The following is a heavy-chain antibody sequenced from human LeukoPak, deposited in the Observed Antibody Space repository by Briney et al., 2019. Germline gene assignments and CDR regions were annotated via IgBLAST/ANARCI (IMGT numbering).Heavy chain of an antibody. V-gene: IGHV3-23*01. CDR2: IRGSGEST. D-gene: IGHD3-9*01. Sequence: GGSLRLSCAASGFTYSSYAMSWVRQAPGRGLEWVSSIRGSGESTYYTDSVKGRFTISRDNSQNTQYLQMNSLRGEDTAVYYCAQVRADFGRYFGSWGRGTLVTVSS. CDR1: GFTYSSYA. CDR3: AQVRADFGRYFGS. J-gene: IGHJ4*02.